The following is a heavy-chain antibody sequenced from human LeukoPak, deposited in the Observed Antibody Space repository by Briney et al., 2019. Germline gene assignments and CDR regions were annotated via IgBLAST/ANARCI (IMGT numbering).Heavy chain of an antibody. V-gene: IGHV1-2*02. CDR2: INPNSGDT. CDR1: GYTFTGYY. J-gene: IGHJ4*02. CDR3: ARAYYYDSSGIDY. D-gene: IGHD3-22*01. Sequence: ASVKVSCKASGYTFTGYYMHWVRQAPAQGLEWMAWINPNSGDTNYAQKFQGRVTMTRDTSISTAYMELSRLKSDDTAVYYCARAYYYDSSGIDYWGQGTLVTVSS.